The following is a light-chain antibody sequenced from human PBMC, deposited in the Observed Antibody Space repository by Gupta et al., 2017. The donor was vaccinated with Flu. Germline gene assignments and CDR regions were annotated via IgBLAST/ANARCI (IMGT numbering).Light chain of an antibody. CDR3: LQYSSYTIT. CDR1: QDIRSH. J-gene: IGKJ5*01. V-gene: IGKV1-16*02. Sequence: DIQMTQSPSSLSASVGDRVTITCRANQDIRSHLAWFQQKPGKAPKSLIYAASNLQSGVPSKCSGSGSGTDFTLSISSLQPEDFATYYCLQYSSYTITFGQGTRLEIK. CDR2: AAS.